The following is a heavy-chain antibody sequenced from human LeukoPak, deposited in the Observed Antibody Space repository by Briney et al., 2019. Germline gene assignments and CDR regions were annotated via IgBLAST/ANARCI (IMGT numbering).Heavy chain of an antibody. CDR2: IYYSGST. J-gene: IGHJ5*02. D-gene: IGHD6-13*01. V-gene: IGHV4-39*07. CDR3: ARVRIAAAGTGGGWFDP. CDR1: GGSISSSSYY. Sequence: SETLSLTCTVSGGSISSSSYYWGWIRQPPGKGLEWIGSIYYSGSTYYNPSLKSRVTISVDTSKNQFSLKLSSVTAADTAVYYCARVRIAAAGTGGGWFDPWGQGTLVTVSS.